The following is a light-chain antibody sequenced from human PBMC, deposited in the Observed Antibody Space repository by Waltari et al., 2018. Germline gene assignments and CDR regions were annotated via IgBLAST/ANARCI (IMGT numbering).Light chain of an antibody. CDR3: QRFDDVVVA. V-gene: IGKV1-33*01. Sequence: DIQMTQSPSSLSASVEASVTITCQTSHPIRDNLNWFQQKPGQAPRLLIQVVSNLQTGVPSRFSGRGFGTDFTLTISNLQPEDIATYYCQRFDDVVVAFGPGTKLDLK. CDR1: HPIRDN. J-gene: IGKJ2*01. CDR2: VVS.